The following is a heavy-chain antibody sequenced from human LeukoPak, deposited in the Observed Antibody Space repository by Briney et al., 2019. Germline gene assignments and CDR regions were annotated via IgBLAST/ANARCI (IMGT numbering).Heavy chain of an antibody. V-gene: IGHV4-59*12. D-gene: IGHD2-15*01. CDR3: ARPVVAATTPDTFDI. CDR2: VYYTGST. CDR1: GGSISSYY. J-gene: IGHJ3*02. Sequence: SETLSLTCTVSGGSISSYYWSWVRRPPGKGLEWIGFVYYTGSTNYSPSLKSRVTISVDTSKNQFSLKLSSVTAADTAVYYCARPVVAATTPDTFDIWGQGTMVTVSS.